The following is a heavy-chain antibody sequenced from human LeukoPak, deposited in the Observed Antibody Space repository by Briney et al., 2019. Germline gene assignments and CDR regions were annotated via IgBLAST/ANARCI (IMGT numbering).Heavy chain of an antibody. Sequence: SETLSLTCNVSGASITSGGYHWSWIRQLPGKGLEWIGYIHDTVTTYYRLSLRSRVTISTDASKNQFSLDLASMTAADTAVYYCVCTGYFSRNLDYWGQGILVAVSS. CDR2: IHDTVTT. CDR1: GASITSGGYH. V-gene: IGHV4-31*03. CDR3: VCTGYFSRNLDY. J-gene: IGHJ4*02. D-gene: IGHD3-9*01.